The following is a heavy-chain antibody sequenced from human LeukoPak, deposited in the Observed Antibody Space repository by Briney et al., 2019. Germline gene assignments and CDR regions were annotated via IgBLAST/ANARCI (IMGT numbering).Heavy chain of an antibody. CDR2: IYSSGST. J-gene: IGHJ6*02. D-gene: IGHD4-17*01. Sequence: KPSETLSLTCTVSGGSMSPYYWTWIRQPAGKGLEWIGRIYSSGSTNYNPSLKSRVTMSLDTSKNQFSLKLSSVTAADTAVYYCARVATVVYYYYGMDVWGQGTTVTVSS. CDR3: ARVATVVYYYYGMDV. V-gene: IGHV4-4*07. CDR1: GGSMSPYY.